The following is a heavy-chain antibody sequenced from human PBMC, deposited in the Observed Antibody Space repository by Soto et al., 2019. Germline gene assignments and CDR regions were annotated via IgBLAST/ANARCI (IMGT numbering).Heavy chain of an antibody. Sequence: ASVTVSCKASVYAFTGDYMHWVRQAPGQGLEWMGWINPNSGGTNYAQKRQGRVTMTRDTSISTAYMRLRRLRSADTAVYYCAREPLELVSSSWFDPWGQGTLVTVSS. V-gene: IGHV1-2*02. J-gene: IGHJ5*02. CDR2: INPNSGGT. CDR3: AREPLELVSSSWFDP. CDR1: VYAFTGDY. D-gene: IGHD6-13*01.